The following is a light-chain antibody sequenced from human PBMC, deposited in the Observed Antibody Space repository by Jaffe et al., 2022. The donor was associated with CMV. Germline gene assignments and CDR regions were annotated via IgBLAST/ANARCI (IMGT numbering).Light chain of an antibody. CDR1: QSISSY. CDR3: QHSYSTPA. Sequence: DIQMTQSPSSLSASVGDRVTVTCRASQSISSYLNWYQQKPGKAPKLLIYAASSLQSGVPSRFSGSGSGRDFTLTISGLQPEDFGTFYCQHSYSTPAFGQGTKLEIK. CDR2: AAS. V-gene: IGKV1-39*01. J-gene: IGKJ2*01.